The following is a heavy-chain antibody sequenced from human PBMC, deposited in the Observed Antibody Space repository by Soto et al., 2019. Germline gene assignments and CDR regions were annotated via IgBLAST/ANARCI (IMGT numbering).Heavy chain of an antibody. Sequence: QLQLQESGPGLVKPSETLSLTCTVSGGSISRSSYYWGWIRQPPGKGLEWIGSIYYSGSTYYNPSLKSRVTISVDTSKNQYSLKLSSVTAADTAVYYCARHDWNGVDYWGQGTLVTVSS. V-gene: IGHV4-39*01. CDR2: IYYSGST. CDR1: GGSISRSSYY. D-gene: IGHD1-1*01. J-gene: IGHJ4*02. CDR3: ARHDWNGVDY.